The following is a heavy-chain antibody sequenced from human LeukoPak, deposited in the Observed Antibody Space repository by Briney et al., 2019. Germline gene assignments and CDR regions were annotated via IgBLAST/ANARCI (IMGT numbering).Heavy chain of an antibody. Sequence: SVKVSCKASGGTFSSYAISWVRQAPGQGLEWMGGIIPIFGTANYAQKFQGRVTITADESTSTAYMELSSLRSEDTAVYYCARDPNHYYDSSGYYGDYWGQGTLVTVSS. CDR3: ARDPNHYYDSSGYYGDY. CDR2: IIPIFGTA. CDR1: GGTFSSYA. V-gene: IGHV1-69*13. J-gene: IGHJ4*02. D-gene: IGHD3-22*01.